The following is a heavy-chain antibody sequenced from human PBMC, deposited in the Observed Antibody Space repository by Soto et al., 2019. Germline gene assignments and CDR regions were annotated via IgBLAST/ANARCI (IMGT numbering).Heavy chain of an antibody. D-gene: IGHD2-15*01. V-gene: IGHV1-18*04. CDR2: ISAYNGNT. Sequence: GASVKVSCKASGYTFTSYGISWVRQAPGQGLEWMGWISAYNGNTNYAQKLQGRVTMTTDTSTSTAYMELRSLRSDDTAVYYCARARYCSGGSCRFIPRVQGKFYYYGMDVWGQGTTVTVSS. J-gene: IGHJ6*02. CDR1: GYTFTSYG. CDR3: ARARYCSGGSCRFIPRVQGKFYYYGMDV.